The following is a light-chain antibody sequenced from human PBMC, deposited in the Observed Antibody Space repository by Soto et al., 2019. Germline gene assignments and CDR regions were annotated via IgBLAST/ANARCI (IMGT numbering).Light chain of an antibody. CDR2: AAS. Sequence: AIRMTQTPSSLSASTGDRVTITCRASQGISSYLAWYQQKPGKAPKLLIYAASTLQSGVPSRFSGSGSGTDFTLTISCLQSEDFATYYCLQHNFYPPTFGQGTRLEIK. J-gene: IGKJ5*01. CDR3: LQHNFYPPT. V-gene: IGKV1-8*01. CDR1: QGISSY.